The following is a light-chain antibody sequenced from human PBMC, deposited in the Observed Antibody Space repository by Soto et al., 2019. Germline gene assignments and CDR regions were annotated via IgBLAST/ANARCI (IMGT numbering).Light chain of an antibody. Sequence: EIVLTQSPGPLSLSPGERATLSCRASQTFSSSYLAWYQQKPGQAPRLLIYGASSGATGIPDRFSGSGSGTDFTLTISRLEPEDFAVYYCQQYGSSLYTFGQGTKLEIK. CDR3: QQYGSSLYT. V-gene: IGKV3-20*01. J-gene: IGKJ2*01. CDR1: QTFSSSY. CDR2: GAS.